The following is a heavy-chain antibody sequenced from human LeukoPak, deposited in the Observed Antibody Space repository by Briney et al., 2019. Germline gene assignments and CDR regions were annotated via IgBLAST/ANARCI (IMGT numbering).Heavy chain of an antibody. V-gene: IGHV3-30*02. J-gene: IGHJ4*02. D-gene: IGHD3-9*01. CDR3: ARADILTGYYIIDY. CDR1: GFTFSSYG. Sequence: PGGSLRLSCAASGFTFSSYGMHWVRQAPGKGLEWVAFIRYDGSNKYYADSVKGRFTISRDNSKNTLYLQMNSLRAEDTAVYYCARADILTGYYIIDYWGQGTLVTVSS. CDR2: IRYDGSNK.